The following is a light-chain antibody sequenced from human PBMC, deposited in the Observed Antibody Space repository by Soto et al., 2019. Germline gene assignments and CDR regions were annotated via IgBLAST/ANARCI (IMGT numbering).Light chain of an antibody. CDR1: QSVRSSY. CDR3: QQYGSSLPIT. Sequence: EIVLTQSPGSLSLSPGERATLSCRASQSVRSSYLAWYQQKPGQAPRLLIYGASSRATGIPDRFSGSGFGTDFTLTISRLEPEDFAVYYCQQYGSSLPITFGQGTRLEIK. J-gene: IGKJ5*01. V-gene: IGKV3-20*01. CDR2: GAS.